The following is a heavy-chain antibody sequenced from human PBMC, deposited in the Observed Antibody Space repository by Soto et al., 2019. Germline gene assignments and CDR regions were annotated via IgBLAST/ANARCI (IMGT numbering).Heavy chain of an antibody. Sequence: PGGSLRLSCAASGFTFSSHSMNWVRQAPGKGLEWVSTISGSGGSTYYADSVKGRFTISRDNSKNTLYLQMNSLRAEDTAVYYCAKDQGSSWYEIDYWGQGTLVTVSS. CDR1: GFTFSSHS. CDR2: ISGSGGST. V-gene: IGHV3-23*01. D-gene: IGHD6-13*01. CDR3: AKDQGSSWYEIDY. J-gene: IGHJ4*02.